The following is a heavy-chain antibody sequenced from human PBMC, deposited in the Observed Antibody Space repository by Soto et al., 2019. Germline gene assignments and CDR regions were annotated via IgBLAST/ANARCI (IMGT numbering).Heavy chain of an antibody. CDR2: IKSKTDGGTT. Sequence: GGSLRLSCAASGFIFSNAWMNWVRQAPWKGLEWVGRIKSKTDGGTTDYAAPVKGRFTISRDDSKNTLYLQMNSLKTEDTAVYYFITVRTRYYCCMDVWGQGIMVTLSS. CDR1: GFIFSNAW. CDR3: ITVRTRYYCCMDV. D-gene: IGHD1-1*01. V-gene: IGHV3-15*07. J-gene: IGHJ6*02.